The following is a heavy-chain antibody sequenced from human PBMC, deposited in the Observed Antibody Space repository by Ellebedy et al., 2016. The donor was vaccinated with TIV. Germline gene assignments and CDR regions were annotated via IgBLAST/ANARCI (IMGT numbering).Heavy chain of an antibody. CDR2: MNPNSGNT. CDR1: GYTFTSYD. CDR3: ARGALQKYYYYMDV. J-gene: IGHJ6*03. V-gene: IGHV1-8*01. D-gene: IGHD3-10*01. Sequence: ASVKVSCXASGYTFTSYDINWVRQATGQGLEWMGWMNPNSGNTGYAQKFQGRVTMTRNTSISTAYMELSSLRSEDTAVYYCARGALQKYYYYMDVWGKGTTVTVSS.